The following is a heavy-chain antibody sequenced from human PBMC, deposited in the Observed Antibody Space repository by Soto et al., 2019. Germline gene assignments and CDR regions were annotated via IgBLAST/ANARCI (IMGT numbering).Heavy chain of an antibody. CDR2: IYWDDGK. CDR1: AFSLNTTGGG. V-gene: IGHV2-5*02. Sequence: QITLRESGPTVVKPTQTLTLTCTFSAFSLNTTGGGVGWIRHAPGTALEWVDLIYWDDGKRYNPSLKSSLVIAKDSSKNHVVLTMTNVDPVDTAPYYGAHPVSDDDSEYFDIWGQGTLVPVSS. J-gene: IGHJ4*02. D-gene: IGHD3-9*01. CDR3: AHPVSDDDSEYFDI.